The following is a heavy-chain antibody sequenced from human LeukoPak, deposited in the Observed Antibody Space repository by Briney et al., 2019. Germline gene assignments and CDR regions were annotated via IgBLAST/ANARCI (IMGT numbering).Heavy chain of an antibody. J-gene: IGHJ4*02. V-gene: IGHV3-48*03. D-gene: IGHD3-22*01. CDR3: ARDGSPPYYYDSSGYPDY. CDR2: ISSSGSTI. CDR1: GFTFSSYE. Sequence: AGGSLRLSCAASGFTFSSYEMNWVRQAPGKGLEWVSYISSSGSTIYYADSVKGRFTISRDNAKNSLYLQMNSLRAEDTAVYYCARDGSPPYYYDSSGYPDYWGQGTLVTVSS.